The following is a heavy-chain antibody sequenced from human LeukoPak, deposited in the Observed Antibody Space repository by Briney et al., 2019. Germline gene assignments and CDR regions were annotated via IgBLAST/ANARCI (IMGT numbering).Heavy chain of an antibody. CDR2: IYFSGST. V-gene: IGHV4-59*01. CDR3: TRDYCSSTSCHAAKNWFDP. CDR1: GGSISSYY. J-gene: IGHJ5*02. D-gene: IGHD2-2*01. Sequence: PSETLSLTCTVSGGSISSYYWSWIRQPPGKGLEWIGSIYFSGSTNYNPSLKSRVTTSVDTSKKQFSLKLISLTAADTAKYYCTRDYCSSTSCHAAKNWFDPWGQGTLVTVSS.